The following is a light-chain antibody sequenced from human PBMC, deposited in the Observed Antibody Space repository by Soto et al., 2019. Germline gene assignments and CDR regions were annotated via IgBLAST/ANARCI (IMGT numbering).Light chain of an antibody. CDR1: SSNIGAGHD. Sequence: QSVLTQPPSVSGAPGQRVTISCTGSSSNIGAGHDVHWYQQLPGTAPKLLIYDNRNRPSGVPDRFSGSRSGTSASLAITGLQAEDETDYYCQSYDSSLSGYVFGTGTKLTVL. CDR3: QSYDSSLSGYV. J-gene: IGLJ1*01. V-gene: IGLV1-40*01. CDR2: DNR.